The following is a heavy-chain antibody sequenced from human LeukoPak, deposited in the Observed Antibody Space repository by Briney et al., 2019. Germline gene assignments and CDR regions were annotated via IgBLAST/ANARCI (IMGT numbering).Heavy chain of an antibody. J-gene: IGHJ4*02. Sequence: GGSLRLSCAASGFTFDDYGMSWVRQAPGKGLEWVGRLKSKSGGGTPDHAAPVKGRFTISRDDSKNTLYLQMNSLKTEDTAVYYCFAAARTFDYWGQGTLGTLSS. CDR2: LKSKSGGGTP. CDR3: FAAARTFDY. CDR1: GFTFDDYG. V-gene: IGHV3-15*01. D-gene: IGHD6-13*01.